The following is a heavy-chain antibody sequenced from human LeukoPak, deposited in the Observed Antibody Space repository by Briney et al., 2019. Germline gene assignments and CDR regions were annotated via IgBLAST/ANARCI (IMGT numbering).Heavy chain of an antibody. CDR2: IYASGST. CDR3: ARGGSALFDS. J-gene: IGHJ4*02. Sequence: SETLSLTCAVSGDSIRSYYWSWIRQPPGKGLEWLAYIYASGSTDYNPSLKSRVTISVDTSKNQISLKLSSVTAADTAVYYCARGGSALFDSWGQGTLVTVSS. CDR1: GDSIRSYY. V-gene: IGHV4-4*09. D-gene: IGHD2-15*01.